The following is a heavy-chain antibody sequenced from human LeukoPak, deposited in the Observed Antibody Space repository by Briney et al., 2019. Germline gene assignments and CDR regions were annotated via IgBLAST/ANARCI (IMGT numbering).Heavy chain of an antibody. Sequence: SGGSLRLSCAASGFTFSSYSMNWVRQAPGKGLEWVSSISSGSTYIYYADSVKGRFTISRDNAKNSLYLQMNSLRAEDTAVYYCAREGIQLWSYFDYWGQGTLVTVSS. D-gene: IGHD5-18*01. CDR2: ISSGSTYI. CDR3: AREGIQLWSYFDY. J-gene: IGHJ4*02. V-gene: IGHV3-21*01. CDR1: GFTFSSYS.